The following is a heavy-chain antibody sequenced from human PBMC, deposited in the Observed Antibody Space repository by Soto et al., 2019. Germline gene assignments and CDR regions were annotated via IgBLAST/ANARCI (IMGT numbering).Heavy chain of an antibody. Sequence: QLQLQESGPGLVKPSETLSLTCTVSGGSISSSNYYWGWIRQFPGKGLEWLGTIYYSGSTYYNPSLKSRVTISVDTSKNQLSLKLSSMTAADTAVYDCARQEAAGTSSFYGLDVWGRGTTVTVSS. CDR1: GGSISSSNYY. CDR2: IYYSGST. CDR3: ARQEAAGTSSFYGLDV. D-gene: IGHD6-13*01. V-gene: IGHV4-39*01. J-gene: IGHJ6*02.